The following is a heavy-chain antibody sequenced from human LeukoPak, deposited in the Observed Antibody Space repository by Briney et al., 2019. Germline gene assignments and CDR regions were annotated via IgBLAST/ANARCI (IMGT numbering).Heavy chain of an antibody. D-gene: IGHD3-3*01. CDR1: GFTFTRNC. J-gene: IGHJ5*02. Sequence: PGRSLRLSCVASGFTFTRNCMHWVRRAPGKGLEWVAAIPHDGSNALYADSVKGRFTISRDDSKNTQYLQMNSLRIEDSAMYYCATGSDYYYASWGRGTLVTVSS. CDR3: ATGSDYYYAS. CDR2: IPHDGSNA. V-gene: IGHV3-30*03.